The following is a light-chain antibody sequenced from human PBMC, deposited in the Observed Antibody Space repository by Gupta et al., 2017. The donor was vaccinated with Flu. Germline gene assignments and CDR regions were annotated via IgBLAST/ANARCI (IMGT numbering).Light chain of an antibody. CDR1: TVAVTSGHY. CDR3: CLTYSGPWV. V-gene: IGLV7-46*01. CDR2: NTI. J-gene: IGLJ3*02. Sequence: QAVVTQEPSLPVSPGGTVTLTCGSSTVAVTSGHYPYWLQQKPGQAPRTLIYNTINKHAWTPARFSGPRHGGKAALTLSGAQPEDEAEYFCCLTYSGPWVFGGGTKLTVL.